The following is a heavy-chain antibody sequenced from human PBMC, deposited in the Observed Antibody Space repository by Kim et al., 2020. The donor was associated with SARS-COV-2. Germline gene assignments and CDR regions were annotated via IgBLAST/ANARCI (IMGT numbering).Heavy chain of an antibody. CDR1: GFSFDTYE. D-gene: IGHD4-17*01. J-gene: IGHJ4*02. V-gene: IGHV3-48*03. Sequence: GGSLRLSCAASGFSFDTYEMSWVRQAPGEGLEWISYISPRADIIYYADSVKGRFTISRDNAKNSLYLQMNSLRAEDTAVYYCARDPTTGDIDFWGQGALVTVSS. CDR3: ARDPTTGDIDF. CDR2: ISPRADII.